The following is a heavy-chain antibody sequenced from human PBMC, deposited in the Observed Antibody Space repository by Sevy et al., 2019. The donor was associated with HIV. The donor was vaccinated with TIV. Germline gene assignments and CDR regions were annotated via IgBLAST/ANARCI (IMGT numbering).Heavy chain of an antibody. CDR1: GFTFSTYP. CDR3: AGDSGYSHYVVVGAY. J-gene: IGHJ4*02. CDR2: ISYDGSSK. D-gene: IGHD4-4*01. Sequence: GGSLRLSCAASGFTFSTYPMHWVRQAPGKGLEWVAVISYDGSSKHYAESVRGRFTISRDDSKNTLYLQMNSMRPDDTAIYYCAGDSGYSHYVVVGAYWGQGTLVTVSS. V-gene: IGHV3-30-3*01.